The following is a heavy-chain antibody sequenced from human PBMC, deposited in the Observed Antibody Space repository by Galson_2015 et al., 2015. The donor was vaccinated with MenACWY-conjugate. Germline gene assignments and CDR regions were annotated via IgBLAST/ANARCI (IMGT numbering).Heavy chain of an antibody. CDR1: GGSMSSSSYH. J-gene: IGHJ5*02. CDR3: ARDKLLWFGEFQNRVDP. Sequence: LSLTCTVSGGSMSSSSYHWGWIRQPPGKGLEWIGSISYTGITFYNPSLKSRVTISVDTSKNQFSLKLSSVTAADTAVYYCARDKLLWFGEFQNRVDPWGQGTLVTVSS. D-gene: IGHD3-10*01. CDR2: ISYTGIT. V-gene: IGHV4-39*07.